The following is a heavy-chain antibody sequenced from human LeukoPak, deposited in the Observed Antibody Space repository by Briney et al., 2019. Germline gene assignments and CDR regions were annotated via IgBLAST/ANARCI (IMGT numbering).Heavy chain of an antibody. J-gene: IGHJ5*02. Sequence: SETLSLTCTVSGGSISSSSYYWVWIRQPPGKGLEWIGSIYYSGSTYYNPSLKSRVTISVDTSKNQFSLKLSSVTAADTAVYYCARYYGSGSYHFDPWGQGTLVTVSS. CDR3: ARYYGSGSYHFDP. CDR1: GGSISSSSYY. CDR2: IYYSGST. D-gene: IGHD3-10*01. V-gene: IGHV4-39*01.